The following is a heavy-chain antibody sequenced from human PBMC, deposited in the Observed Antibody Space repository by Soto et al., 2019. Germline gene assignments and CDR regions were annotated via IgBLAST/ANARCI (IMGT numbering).Heavy chain of an antibody. CDR2: IKSKTDGGTT. V-gene: IGHV3-15*01. CDR1: GFTFSNAW. CDR3: ATATITSQAHYYYYGMDV. D-gene: IGHD3-3*01. Sequence: XGSLILSCSASGFTFSNAWMSWVRQAPGKGLEWVGRIKSKTDGGTTDYAAPVKGRFTISRDDSKNTLYLQMNSLKTEDTAVYYCATATITSQAHYYYYGMDVWGQGTTVTVSS. J-gene: IGHJ6*02.